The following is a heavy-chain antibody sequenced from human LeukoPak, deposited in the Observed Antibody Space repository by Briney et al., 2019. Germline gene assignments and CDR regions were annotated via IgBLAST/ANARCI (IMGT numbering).Heavy chain of an antibody. Sequence: GGSLRLSCAASGFTFSSYAMSWVRQVPGKGLEWVSAISGSGGSTYYADSVKGRFTISRDNSKNTLYLQMNSLRAEDTAVYYCAKFTHSSGWYYFDYWGQGTLVTVSS. CDR3: AKFTHSSGWYYFDY. D-gene: IGHD6-19*01. CDR1: GFTFSSYA. J-gene: IGHJ4*02. CDR2: ISGSGGST. V-gene: IGHV3-23*01.